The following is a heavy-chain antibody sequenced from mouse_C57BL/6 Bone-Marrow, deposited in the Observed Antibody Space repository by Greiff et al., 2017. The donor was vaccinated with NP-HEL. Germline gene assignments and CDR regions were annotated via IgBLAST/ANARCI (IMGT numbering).Heavy chain of an antibody. D-gene: IGHD4-1*01. CDR2: IYPRSGNT. J-gene: IGHJ1*03. CDR3: ASNWDEVYWYFDG. V-gene: IGHV1-81*01. Sequence: VKLQQSGAELARPGASVKLSCKASGYTFTSYGISWVKQRTGQGLEWIGEIYPRSGNTYSNEKFKGKATLTADKSSSTAYMELRSLTSEDSAVYFCASNWDEVYWYFDGWGTGTTVTVSS. CDR1: GYTFTSYG.